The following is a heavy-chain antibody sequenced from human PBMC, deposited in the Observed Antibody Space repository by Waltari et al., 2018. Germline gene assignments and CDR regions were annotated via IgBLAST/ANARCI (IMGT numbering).Heavy chain of an antibody. CDR1: SYSIPDGYY. D-gene: IGHD4-17*01. V-gene: IGHV4-38-2*02. J-gene: IGHJ3*02. CDR3: AREVAYGDYLGRFDI. Sequence: QVQLQESGPGLVKPSETLSLTCIVSSYSIPDGYYWGWIRQTPGQGLEWLGLIHHSGSAYYNAPLKSRASMSVDTSKNQFSLRLRSVTAADTALYYCAREVAYGDYLGRFDIWGQGTTVTVSS. CDR2: IHHSGSA.